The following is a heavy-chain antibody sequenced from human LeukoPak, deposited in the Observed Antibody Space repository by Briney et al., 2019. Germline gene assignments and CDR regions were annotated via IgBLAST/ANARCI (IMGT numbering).Heavy chain of an antibody. Sequence: RPSATLSLTCPVSGGSIGSFHWNWIRQPPGKGLEWIGYIFYGGITNYNPSLKSRVIISVDTSKNQFSLKLYSVTAADTAVYYCARVDPQTTMPEGLDVWGQGTTVTVSS. D-gene: IGHD4-17*01. J-gene: IGHJ6*02. CDR1: GGSIGSFH. CDR2: IFYGGIT. V-gene: IGHV4-59*01. CDR3: ARVDPQTTMPEGLDV.